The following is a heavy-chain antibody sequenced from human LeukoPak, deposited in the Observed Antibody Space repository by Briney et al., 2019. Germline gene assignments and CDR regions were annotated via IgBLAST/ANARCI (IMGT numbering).Heavy chain of an antibody. CDR2: ISYDGSNK. V-gene: IGHV3-30*18. D-gene: IGHD3-9*01. Sequence: PGGSLRLSCAASGFTFSSYSMNWVRQAPGKGLEWVAVISYDGSNKYYADSVKGRFTISRDNSKNTLYLQMNSLRAEDTAVYYCAKDQDPTVLRYFDWPFDYWGQGTLVTVSS. CDR3: AKDQDPTVLRYFDWPFDY. J-gene: IGHJ4*02. CDR1: GFTFSSYS.